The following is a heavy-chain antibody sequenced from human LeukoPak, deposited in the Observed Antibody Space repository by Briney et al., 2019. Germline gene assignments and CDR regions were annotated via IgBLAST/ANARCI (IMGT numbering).Heavy chain of an antibody. CDR1: GYSISSGYY. CDR2: IYHSGST. J-gene: IGHJ4*02. CDR3: ARSKDIVVAKRFDY. D-gene: IGHD2-15*01. V-gene: IGHV4-38-2*02. Sequence: PSETLSLTCTVSGYSISSGYYWGWIRQPPGKGLEWIGSIYHSGSTYYNPSLKSRVTISVDTSKNQFSLKLSSVTAADTAMYYCARSKDIVVAKRFDYWGQGTLVTVSS.